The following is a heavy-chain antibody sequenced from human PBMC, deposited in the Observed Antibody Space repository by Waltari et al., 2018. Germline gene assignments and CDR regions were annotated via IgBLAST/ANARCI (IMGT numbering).Heavy chain of an antibody. D-gene: IGHD1-26*01. CDR3: ARDMGWDNGSNRFQFGF. CDR1: LYIFTDYY. J-gene: IGHJ4*01. Sequence: XLVXXGAEXKKPGSSXTXSXKTSLYIFTDYYVHCVRQAPGKGLERRGWDSAISGLTKLAQKLQVRVTLTRDTSISTVHMELSSQTSVDTAVYYSARDMGWDNGSNRFQFGFWGHGTVVTVSS. CDR2: DSAISGLT. V-gene: IGHV1-2*02.